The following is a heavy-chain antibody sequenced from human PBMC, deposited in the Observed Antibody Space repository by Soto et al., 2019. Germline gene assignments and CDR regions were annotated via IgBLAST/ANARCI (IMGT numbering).Heavy chain of an antibody. D-gene: IGHD1-26*01. Sequence: VQLVESGGGVVQPGGSLRLSCAASGFIFSTYGMHWVRQVPGKGLEWVAHISYDGSNEHYADSVKGRFTVCRDNAKNTLSLQMTSLRSEDTAIYYCTKEYIVGTTWGYFESWGQGTLVTVSS. V-gene: IGHV3-30*18. CDR1: GFIFSTYG. CDR3: TKEYIVGTTWGYFES. CDR2: ISYDGSNE. J-gene: IGHJ4*02.